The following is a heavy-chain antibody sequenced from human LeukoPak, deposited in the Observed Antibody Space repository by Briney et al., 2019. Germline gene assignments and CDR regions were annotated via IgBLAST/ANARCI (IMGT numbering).Heavy chain of an antibody. D-gene: IGHD1-26*01. CDR1: GGSISSSSYY. CDR2: ISYSGNT. V-gene: IGHV4-39*01. CDR3: ARLYSGSHYYFDY. J-gene: IGHJ4*02. Sequence: WETLSLTCIVSGGSISSSSYYWGWIRQPPGKGLEWIGRISYSGNTFYNPSLKSRVTISVDTSKNQFSLRLSSVTAADTAVYYCARLYSGSHYYFDYWGQGTLVTVSS.